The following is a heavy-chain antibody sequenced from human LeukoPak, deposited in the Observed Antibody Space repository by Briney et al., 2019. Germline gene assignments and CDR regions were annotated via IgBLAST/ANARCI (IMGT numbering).Heavy chain of an antibody. Sequence: ASVKVSCKASGYTFTSYGISWVRQAPGQGLEWMGWISVYNGKTNNAQKLQGRVTTTTDTPTSTAYIELKSLRSDDTAVYYCARVYNYYDTSGYYLGNYCDPWGRGTLVTVSS. CDR2: ISVYNGKT. CDR3: ARVYNYYDTSGYYLGNYCDP. J-gene: IGHJ5*02. CDR1: GYTFTSYG. V-gene: IGHV1-18*01. D-gene: IGHD3-22*01.